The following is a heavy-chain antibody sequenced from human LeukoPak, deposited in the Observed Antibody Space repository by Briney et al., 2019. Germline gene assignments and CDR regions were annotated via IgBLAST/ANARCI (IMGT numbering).Heavy chain of an antibody. CDR1: GLTFSSYW. CDR3: ARGRSDGDYVQ. CDR2: VNPDGSEK. J-gene: IGHJ4*02. Sequence: PGGSLRLSCAASGLTFSSYWMSWVRQAPGKGLEWVAKVNPDGSEKYYVDSVKGRFTISGDNAKNSLSLQMNSLRTEDTAVYYCARGRSDGDYVQWGQGTLVTVSS. V-gene: IGHV3-7*05. D-gene: IGHD4-17*01.